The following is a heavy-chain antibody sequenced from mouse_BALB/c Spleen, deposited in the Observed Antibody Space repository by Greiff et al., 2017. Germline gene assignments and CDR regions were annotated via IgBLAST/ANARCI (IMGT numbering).Heavy chain of an antibody. Sequence: EVKVVESGPSLVKPSQTLSLTCSVTGDSITSGYWNWIRKFPGNKLEYMGYISYSGSTYYNPSLKSRISITRDTSKNQYYLQLNSVTTEDTATYYCARWGLGRGWFAYWGQGTLVTVSA. CDR2: ISYSGST. J-gene: IGHJ3*01. V-gene: IGHV3-8*02. CDR3: ARWGLGRGWFAY. D-gene: IGHD4-1*01. CDR1: GDSITSGY.